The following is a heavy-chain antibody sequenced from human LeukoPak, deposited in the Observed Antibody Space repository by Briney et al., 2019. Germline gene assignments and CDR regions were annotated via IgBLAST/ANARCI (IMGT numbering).Heavy chain of an antibody. CDR1: GFTFSNYW. D-gene: IGHD3-10*01. CDR2: IQQDGSEK. V-gene: IGHV3-7*03. CDR3: ARVYGSGNYYYMDV. Sequence: TGGSLRLSCVVSGFTFSNYWMTWVRQAPGKGLEWVANIQQDGSEKYYVDSVKGRFTISRDNAKNSLYLQMNSLRAEDTALYHCARVYGSGNYYYMDVWGKGTTVTISS. J-gene: IGHJ6*03.